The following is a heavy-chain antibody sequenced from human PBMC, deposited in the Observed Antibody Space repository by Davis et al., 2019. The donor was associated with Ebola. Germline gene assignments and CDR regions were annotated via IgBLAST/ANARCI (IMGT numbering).Heavy chain of an antibody. CDR3: ARGSENYCIGTTCYLSEADF. V-gene: IGHV1-18*01. CDR2: IGIYNLKT. D-gene: IGHD2-15*01. CDR1: GYIFTSYG. Sequence: ASVKVSCQASGYIFTSYGINWIRQAPGQGLEWMGWIGIYNLKTHYAQKFQGRVSLTTDTTSTAYMELRSLRSDDTAVYYCARGSENYCIGTTCYLSEADFWGQGTQVTVSS. J-gene: IGHJ4*02.